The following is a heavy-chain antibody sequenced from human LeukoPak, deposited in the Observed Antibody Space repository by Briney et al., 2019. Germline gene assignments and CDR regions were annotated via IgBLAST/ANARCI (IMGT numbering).Heavy chain of an antibody. Sequence: SETLSLTCAVYGGSFSGYYWSWIRQPPGKGLEWIGEINHSGSTNYNPSLKSRVTISVDTSKNQFSLKLSSVTAADTAVYYCARNQLRRRYYYYGMDVWSKGTTVTVSS. J-gene: IGHJ6*04. V-gene: IGHV4-34*01. D-gene: IGHD5-24*01. CDR2: INHSGST. CDR3: ARNQLRRRYYYYGMDV. CDR1: GGSFSGYY.